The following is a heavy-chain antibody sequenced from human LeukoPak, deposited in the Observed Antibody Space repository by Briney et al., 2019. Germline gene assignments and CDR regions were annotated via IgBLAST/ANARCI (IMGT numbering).Heavy chain of an antibody. D-gene: IGHD6-6*01. Sequence: GGSLRLSCAVSGFSVSTKYMSWVRQAPGKGLEWVSVIYSGGTTYYADSVKGRFTISRDNSKNTLYLQMNSLRAEDTALYCCARDRVSTGPPIDHRGQGTLVTVSS. V-gene: IGHV3-66*01. CDR1: GFSVSTKY. J-gene: IGHJ4*02. CDR2: IYSGGTT. CDR3: ARDRVSTGPPIDH.